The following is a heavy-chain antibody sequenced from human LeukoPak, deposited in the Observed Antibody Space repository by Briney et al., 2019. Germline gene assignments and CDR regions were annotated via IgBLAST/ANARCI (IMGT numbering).Heavy chain of an antibody. CDR1: GFTFSSYS. CDR2: ISGSGGST. J-gene: IGHJ6*03. CDR3: AKAHWGSGPYYYYYMDV. V-gene: IGHV3-23*01. D-gene: IGHD7-27*01. Sequence: GGSLRLSCAASGFTFSSYSMSWVRQAPGKGLELVSAISGSGGSTYYADSVKGRFPISRDNSKNTLYLQMNSLRAEDTAVYYCAKAHWGSGPYYYYYMDVWGKGTTVTVSS.